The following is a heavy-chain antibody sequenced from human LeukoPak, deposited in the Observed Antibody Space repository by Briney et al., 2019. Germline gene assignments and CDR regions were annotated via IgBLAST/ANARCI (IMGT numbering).Heavy chain of an antibody. CDR2: IYYSGST. Sequence: PSETLSRTCTVSGGSISSGGYYWSWIRQHPGKGLEWIGYIYYSGSTYYNPSLKSRVTISVDTSKNQFSLKLSSVTAADTAVYYCARDGGYGDYVDYWGQGTLVTVSS. CDR1: GGSISSGGYY. J-gene: IGHJ4*02. D-gene: IGHD4-17*01. V-gene: IGHV4-31*03. CDR3: ARDGGYGDYVDY.